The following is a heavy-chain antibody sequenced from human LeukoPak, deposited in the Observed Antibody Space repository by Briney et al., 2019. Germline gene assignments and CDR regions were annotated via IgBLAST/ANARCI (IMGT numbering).Heavy chain of an antibody. CDR3: AKGPHYVFWSGRANPDAFDI. J-gene: IGHJ3*02. D-gene: IGHD3-3*01. CDR2: ISYDGSNK. V-gene: IGHV3-30-3*01. Sequence: PGGSLRLSCAASGFTFGSYAMHWVRQAPGKGLEWVAVISYDGSNKYYADSVKGRFTISRDNSKNTLYLQMNSLRAEDTAVYYCAKGPHYVFWSGRANPDAFDIWGQGTMVTVSS. CDR1: GFTFGSYA.